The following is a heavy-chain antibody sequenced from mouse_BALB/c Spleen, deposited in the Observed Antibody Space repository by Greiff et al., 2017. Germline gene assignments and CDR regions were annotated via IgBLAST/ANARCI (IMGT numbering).Heavy chain of an antibody. D-gene: IGHD2-2*01. CDR3: ARDDGYDGPWFAY. J-gene: IGHJ3*01. Sequence: EVQGVESGGGLVKPGGSLKLSCAASGFTFSDYYMYWVRQTPEKRLEWVATISDGGSYTYYPDSVKGRFTISRDNAKNNLYLQMSSLKSEDTAMYYCARDDGYDGPWFAYWGQGTLVTVSA. CDR2: ISDGGSYT. V-gene: IGHV5-4*02. CDR1: GFTFSDYY.